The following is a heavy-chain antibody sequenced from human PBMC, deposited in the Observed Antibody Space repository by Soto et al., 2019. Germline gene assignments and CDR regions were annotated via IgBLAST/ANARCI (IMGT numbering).Heavy chain of an antibody. Sequence: QVQLVQSGAEVKKPGASVKVSCKASGYTFTGYYMHWVRQAPGQGLEWMGWINPNSGGTNCAQKFQGWLTMASDTSISTAYMELRRLRSDDTAVYYCARGEPGIAVAGPDYWGQGTLVTVSS. CDR2: INPNSGGT. D-gene: IGHD6-19*01. CDR1: GYTFTGYY. CDR3: ARGEPGIAVAGPDY. V-gene: IGHV1-2*04. J-gene: IGHJ4*02.